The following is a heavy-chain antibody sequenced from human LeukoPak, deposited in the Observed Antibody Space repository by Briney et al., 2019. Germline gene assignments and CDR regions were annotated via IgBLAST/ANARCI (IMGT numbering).Heavy chain of an antibody. CDR2: IYTSGST. CDR1: GGSISSYY. D-gene: IGHD3-22*01. CDR3: TRDSLDSSGYYGGMVDY. V-gene: IGHV4-4*07. J-gene: IGHJ4*02. Sequence: PSQTLSLTCTVSGGSISSYYWSWIRQPAGKGLEWIGRIYTSGSTNYNPSLKSRVTMSVDTSKNQFSLKLSSVTAADTAVYYCTRDSLDSSGYYGGMVDYWGQGTLVTVSS.